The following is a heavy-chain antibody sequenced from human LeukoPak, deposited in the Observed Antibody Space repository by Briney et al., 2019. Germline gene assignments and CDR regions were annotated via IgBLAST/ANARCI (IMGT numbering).Heavy chain of an antibody. D-gene: IGHD3-3*01. V-gene: IGHV4-59*01. CDR3: ARVWRSDFWSGYPWPLYFDY. CDR2: IYYSGST. J-gene: IGHJ4*02. Sequence: SETLSLTCTVSGGSISSYYWSWIRQPPGKGLEWIGYIYYSGSTNYNPSLKSRVTISVDTSKNQFSLKLSSVTAADTAVYYCARVWRSDFWSGYPWPLYFDYWGQGTLVTVSS. CDR1: GGSISSYY.